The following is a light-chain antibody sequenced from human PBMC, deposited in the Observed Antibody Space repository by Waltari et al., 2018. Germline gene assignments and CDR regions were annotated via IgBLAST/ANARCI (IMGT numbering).Light chain of an antibody. J-gene: IGLJ2*01. CDR2: AVS. CDR1: SSEFGNYKP. Sequence: QSALTQPASVSGSPGQSITISCTGTSSEFGNYKPVSWYQQHPGKAPKFMIYAVSKRPSGVSDRFSGSKSGDMASLTISGLQPEDEAEYFCSSYAGSSKGVFGGGTKVTVL. CDR3: SSYAGSSKGV. V-gene: IGLV2-23*02.